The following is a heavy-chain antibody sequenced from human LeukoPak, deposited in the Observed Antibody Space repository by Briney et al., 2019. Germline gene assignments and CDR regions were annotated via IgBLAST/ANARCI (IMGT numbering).Heavy chain of an antibody. Sequence: PSETLSLTCAVYGGSFSGYYWSWIRQPPGKGLEWVGEINHSGSTNYNPSLKSRVTISVDKSKNQFSLKLGSVTAADTAVYYCARISGGVYYYYYYGMDVWGQGTTVTVSS. CDR1: GGSFSGYY. V-gene: IGHV4-34*01. D-gene: IGHD3-10*01. CDR2: INHSGST. J-gene: IGHJ6*02. CDR3: ARISGGVYYYYYYGMDV.